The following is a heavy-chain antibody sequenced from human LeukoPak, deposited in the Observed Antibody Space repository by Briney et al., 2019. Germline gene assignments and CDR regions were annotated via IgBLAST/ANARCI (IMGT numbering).Heavy chain of an antibody. Sequence: PWASVKVSCKASGYTFTSYAMNWVRQAPGQGLEWMGWINTNTGNPTYAQGYTGRFVFYLDTSVSTAYLQISSLKAEAPAVYYCARARQLERPPPLIGYYYMDVWGKGTTVTVSS. CDR3: ARARQLERPPPLIGYYYMDV. D-gene: IGHD1-1*01. CDR1: GYTFTSYA. CDR2: INTNTGNP. V-gene: IGHV7-4-1*02. J-gene: IGHJ6*03.